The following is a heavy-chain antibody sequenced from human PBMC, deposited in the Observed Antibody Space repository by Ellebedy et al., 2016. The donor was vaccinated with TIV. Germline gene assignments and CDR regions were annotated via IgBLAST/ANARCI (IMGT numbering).Heavy chain of an antibody. Sequence: GGSLRLSXAASGFTFSSHGMHWVRQAPGKGLEWVAVIWYDGSNKYYADSVKGRFTISRDNSKNTLYLQMNSLRAEDTAVYYCARDHRPNYDFWSGYYGGFGYWGQGTLVTVSS. CDR3: ARDHRPNYDFWSGYYGGFGY. CDR2: IWYDGSNK. J-gene: IGHJ4*02. V-gene: IGHV3-33*01. D-gene: IGHD3-3*01. CDR1: GFTFSSHG.